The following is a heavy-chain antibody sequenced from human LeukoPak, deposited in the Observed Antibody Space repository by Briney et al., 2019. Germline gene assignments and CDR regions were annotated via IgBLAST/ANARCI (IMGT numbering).Heavy chain of an antibody. CDR2: ISSSGSTM. Sequence: PGGSLRLSCAASGFTFSSYEMNWVRQAPGKGLEWVSYISSSGSTMYYADSVKGRFTISRDNAKNSLSLQMNSLRAEDTAVYYCARSPAGANYYPDVWGKGTTVTISS. CDR3: ARSPAGANYYPDV. D-gene: IGHD1-14*01. CDR1: GFTFSSYE. V-gene: IGHV3-48*03. J-gene: IGHJ6*03.